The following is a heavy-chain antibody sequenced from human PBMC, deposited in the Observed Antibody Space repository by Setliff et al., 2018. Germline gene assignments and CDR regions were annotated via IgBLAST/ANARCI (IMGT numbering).Heavy chain of an antibody. CDR2: VYINGGT. D-gene: IGHD1-26*01. J-gene: IGHJ4*02. Sequence: SETLSLTCSVYGESFSNNYWSWIRQPAGKGLEWIGRVYINGGTNYNPSLKSRVTISVDTSKNQFSLNLSSVTAADTAVYFCARDNPIVGATDYWGQGILVTVSS. CDR3: ARDNPIVGATDY. CDR1: GESFSNNY. V-gene: IGHV4-4*07.